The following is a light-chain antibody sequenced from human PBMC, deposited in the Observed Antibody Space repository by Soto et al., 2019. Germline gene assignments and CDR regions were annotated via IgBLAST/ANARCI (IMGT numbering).Light chain of an antibody. CDR3: AAWDDSLNGGYV. V-gene: IGLV1-44*01. J-gene: IGLJ1*01. CDR1: SSNIGSNT. Sequence: QSALTQPPSASGTPGQRVTISCSGSSSNIGSNTVNWYQQLPGTAPKLLIYSNNQRPSGVPARFSGSKSGTSASLAISGLQSEDEADYYCAAWDDSLNGGYVFGTGTKVTVL. CDR2: SNN.